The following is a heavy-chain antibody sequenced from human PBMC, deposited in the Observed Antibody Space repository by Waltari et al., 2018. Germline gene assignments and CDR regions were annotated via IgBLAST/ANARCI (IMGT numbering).Heavy chain of an antibody. J-gene: IGHJ6*03. CDR1: WFSRSTCGVG. D-gene: IGHD3-10*01. V-gene: IGHV2-5*01. CDR2: IYLNDGK. Sequence: QSTYKESCPKLVKPTQTLTLTCTFSWFSRSTCGVGVGWNRQPPGPALAWLALIYLNDGKRYSPSLKSRLTITKDTTKNQVVLTMTNMDPVETATYYCAHSSFYGSGSRIYYYYYMDVWGKGTTVTVSS. CDR3: AHSSFYGSGSRIYYYYYMDV.